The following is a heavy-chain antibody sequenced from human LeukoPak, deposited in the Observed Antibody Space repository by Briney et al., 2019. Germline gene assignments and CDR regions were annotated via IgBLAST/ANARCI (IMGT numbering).Heavy chain of an antibody. CDR1: GGPFSDYH. V-gene: IGHV4-34*01. J-gene: IGHJ6*02. CDR3: ARVLCGGDCRYYYYHGMDV. CDR2: INHSGSA. Sequence: SETLSLTCAVYGGPFSDYHWTWIRQSPGTGLEWIGEINHSGSASYNPSLKSRVTISVDTSKKQFSLKLTSVTAADTAVYYCARVLCGGDCRYYYYHGMDVWGQGTTVTVSS. D-gene: IGHD2-21*02.